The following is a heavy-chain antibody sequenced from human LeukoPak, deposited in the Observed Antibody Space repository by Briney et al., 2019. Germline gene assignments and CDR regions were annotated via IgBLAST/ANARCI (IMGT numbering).Heavy chain of an antibody. CDR2: ISNSGGDT. V-gene: IGHV3-23*01. J-gene: IGHJ4*02. CDR3: STWNYVEY. CDR1: GFTSSSYA. Sequence: GGSLRLSCAASGFTSSSYATSWVRQGPGKGLEWVSAISNSGGDTSYSDSVKGRFTISRDNSKSTLYLQMNSLRAEDTAIYYCSTWNYVEYWGQGTLVTVSS. D-gene: IGHD2-2*01.